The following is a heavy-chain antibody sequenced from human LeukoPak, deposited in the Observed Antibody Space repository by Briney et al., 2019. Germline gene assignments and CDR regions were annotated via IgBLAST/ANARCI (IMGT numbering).Heavy chain of an antibody. V-gene: IGHV1-8*01. CDR2: MNPNSGNT. CDR1: GYTFTSYD. J-gene: IGHJ4*02. D-gene: IGHD4-17*01. CDR3: ARAGRFQYGDYVAFDY. Sequence: ASVKVSCKASGYTFTSYDINWVRQATGQGLEWMGWMNPNSGNTGYAQKFQGRVTMTRNTSISTAYMELSSLRSEDTAVYYCARAGRFQYGDYVAFDYWGQGTLVTVSS.